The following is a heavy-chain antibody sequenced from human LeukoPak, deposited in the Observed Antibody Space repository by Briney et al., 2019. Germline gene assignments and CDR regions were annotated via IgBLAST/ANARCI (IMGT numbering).Heavy chain of an antibody. CDR2: INTDSSDI. CDR1: GFTLSRFA. CDR3: ARDTFQPGLIDS. Sequence: GGSLRLSCAASGFTLSRFAMNWVRQAPGKGLEWVSYINTDSSDIHYADSVKGRFTISRDSARNTLYLQLSSLRAEDSAVYYCARDTFQPGLIDSWGQGTLVTVSS. J-gene: IGHJ4*02. D-gene: IGHD2-2*01. V-gene: IGHV3-21*05.